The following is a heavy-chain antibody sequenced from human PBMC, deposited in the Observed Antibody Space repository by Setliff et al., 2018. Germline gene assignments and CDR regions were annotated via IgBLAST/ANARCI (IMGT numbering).Heavy chain of an antibody. V-gene: IGHV1-69*05. D-gene: IGHD3-22*01. J-gene: IGHJ6*03. CDR2: TIPIFGTT. CDR3: VREGVDSRSSTDYRYYMDV. Sequence: SVKVSCKASGGTFSSYGISWVRQAPGQGLEWMGGTIPIFGTTDYAQKFQGGVTIITDESTSTAFMQLSSLRSEDTAVYYCVREGVDSRSSTDYRYYMDVWGKGTTVTVSS. CDR1: GGTFSSYG.